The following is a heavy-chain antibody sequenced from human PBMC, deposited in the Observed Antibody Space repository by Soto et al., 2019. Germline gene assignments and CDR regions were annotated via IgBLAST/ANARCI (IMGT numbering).Heavy chain of an antibody. Sequence: SETLSLTCTVSGGSTRSYYWSWIRQPPGKGLEWIGHIYYSGSTNYNPSLKSRVTISIDTSKNQFSLKLSSVTAADTAVYYCARAAYPSSGSYDXWGQGTLFTISX. CDR1: GGSTRSYY. D-gene: IGHD3-10*01. CDR2: IYYSGST. J-gene: IGHJ4*02. V-gene: IGHV4-59*01. CDR3: ARAAYPSSGSYDX.